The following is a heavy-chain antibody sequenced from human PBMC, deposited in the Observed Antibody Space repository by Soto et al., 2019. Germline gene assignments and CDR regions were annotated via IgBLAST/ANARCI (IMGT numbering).Heavy chain of an antibody. D-gene: IGHD2-21*01. V-gene: IGHV4-39*01. CDR2: VNYVGTP. Sequence: SETLSLTCSVSGGTIGSVDIYWVRHPPATGLGLEWIGSVNYVGTPFYNPSLKSRVTISIDTTKNQFYLNMTTVTATDTAAYFCATIIFPGTLHTDFVPRGQGISVTSPQ. J-gene: IGHJ5*02. CDR1: GGTIGSVDIY. CDR3: ATIIFPGTLHTDFVP.